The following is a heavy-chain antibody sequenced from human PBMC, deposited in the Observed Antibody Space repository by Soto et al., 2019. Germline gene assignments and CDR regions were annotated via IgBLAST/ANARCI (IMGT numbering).Heavy chain of an antibody. Sequence: GGSLRLSCSASGFTFSSYAMHWVRQAPGKGLEYVSAISSNGGSTYYADSVKGRFTISRDNSKNTLYLQMSSLRAEDTAVYYCMKYPEGGDYDFWSGYSPNFWFDPWGQGTLVTVSS. D-gene: IGHD3-3*01. V-gene: IGHV3-64D*08. CDR2: ISSNGGST. CDR1: GFTFSSYA. J-gene: IGHJ5*02. CDR3: MKYPEGGDYDFWSGYSPNFWFDP.